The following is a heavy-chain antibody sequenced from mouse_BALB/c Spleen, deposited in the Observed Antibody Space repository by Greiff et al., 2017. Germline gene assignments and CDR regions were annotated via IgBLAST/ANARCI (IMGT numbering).Heavy chain of an antibody. CDR1: GYSITSDYA. D-gene: IGHD2-14*01. V-gene: IGHV3-2*02. J-gene: IGHJ4*01. CDR3: ARWVYRAMDY. CDR2: ISYSGST. Sequence: EVQLQESGPGLVKPSQSLSLTCTVTGYSITSDYAWNWIRQFPGNKLEWMGYISYSGSTSYNPSLKSRISITRDTSKNQFFLQLNSVTTEDTATYYCARWVYRAMDYWGQGTSVTVSS.